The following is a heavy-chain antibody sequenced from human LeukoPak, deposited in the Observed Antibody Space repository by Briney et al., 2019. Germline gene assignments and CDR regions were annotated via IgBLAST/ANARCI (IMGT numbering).Heavy chain of an antibody. Sequence: TGGSLRLSCAASGFTFSSYAMSWVRQAPGKGLEWVSAISGSGGSTYYADSVKGRFTISRDNSKNTLYLQMNSLRAEDTAVYYCAKDHYYGPGSDAFDIWGQGTMVTVSS. J-gene: IGHJ3*02. CDR3: AKDHYYGPGSDAFDI. D-gene: IGHD3-10*01. CDR1: GFTFSSYA. CDR2: ISGSGGST. V-gene: IGHV3-23*01.